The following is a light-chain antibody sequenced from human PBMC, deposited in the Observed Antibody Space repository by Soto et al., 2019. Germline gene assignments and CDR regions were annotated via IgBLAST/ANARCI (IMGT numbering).Light chain of an antibody. V-gene: IGKV3-15*01. CDR1: QSVSNN. Sequence: EILMMQSPATLSVSPGESVTLSCRASQSVSNNYLAWYQQKPGQAPRLLIYGASTRATGIPARFSGSGSGTECTLTLSSLQSEDFAVYYCQQYNSWPRTFGQGTRLEIK. CDR2: GAS. J-gene: IGKJ5*01. CDR3: QQYNSWPRT.